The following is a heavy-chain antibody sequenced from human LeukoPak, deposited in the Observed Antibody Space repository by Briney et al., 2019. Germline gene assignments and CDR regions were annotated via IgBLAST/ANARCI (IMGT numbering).Heavy chain of an antibody. CDR3: ARGAAGYSSSSSFDY. CDR2: IYYSGST. J-gene: IGHJ4*02. CDR1: GGSISSYY. V-gene: IGHV4-59*01. D-gene: IGHD6-6*01. Sequence: SETLSLTCTVSGGSISSYYWSWIPQPPGKGLEWIGYIYYSGSTNYNPSLKSRVTISVDTSKNQFSLNVSSVTAADTAVYYCARGAAGYSSSSSFDYWGQGTLVTVSS.